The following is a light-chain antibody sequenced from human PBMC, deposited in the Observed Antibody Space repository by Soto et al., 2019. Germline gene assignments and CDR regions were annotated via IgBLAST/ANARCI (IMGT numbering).Light chain of an antibody. CDR1: QSVSSY. J-gene: IGKJ4*01. Sequence: EIVLTQSPATLSLSPGERATLSCRASQSVSSYLAWYQQKPGQAPRLLIYDASNRATGIPARFSGSGSGTAFSLPISSLEPEEFAVYYCQQHSNWPPLTFGGGTKVEIK. CDR2: DAS. V-gene: IGKV3-11*01. CDR3: QQHSNWPPLT.